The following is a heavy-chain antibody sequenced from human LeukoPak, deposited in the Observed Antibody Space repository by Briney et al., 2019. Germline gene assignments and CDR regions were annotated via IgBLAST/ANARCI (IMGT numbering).Heavy chain of an antibody. Sequence: ASVKVSCKASGYTFSGYYMHWVRQAPGQGLEWMGWIRPNSGGTNYAQKFQGRVTMTRDTSISTAYMELSRLRSDDTAVYYCARAPKSLDINYYYYYMDVWGKGTTVTVSS. D-gene: IGHD3-16*02. CDR1: GYTFSGYY. J-gene: IGHJ6*03. V-gene: IGHV1-2*02. CDR2: IRPNSGGT. CDR3: ARAPKSLDINYYYYYMDV.